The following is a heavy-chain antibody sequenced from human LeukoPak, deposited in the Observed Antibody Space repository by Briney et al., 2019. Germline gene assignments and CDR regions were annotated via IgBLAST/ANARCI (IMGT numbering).Heavy chain of an antibody. CDR2: IYSGGST. D-gene: IGHD5-18*01. CDR1: GFPFSSNY. CDR3: ARGYSYGLGSF. V-gene: IGHV3-53*01. J-gene: IGHJ4*02. Sequence: PGGSLRLSCAASGFPFSSNYMSWVRQAPGKGLEWVSVIYSGGSTYYADSVEGRFTISRDNSKNTLYLQMNSLRAEDTAVYYCARGYSYGLGSFWGQGTLVTVSS.